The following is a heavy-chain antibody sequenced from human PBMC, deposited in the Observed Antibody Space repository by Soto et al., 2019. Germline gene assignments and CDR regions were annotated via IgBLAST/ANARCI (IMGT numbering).Heavy chain of an antibody. CDR3: ARQAYYGSGTYYSDY. Sequence: ESLNISCKASGYNFISYWVAWVRQVPGKGLEWMGIIYPGDSDATYSPSFEGQVTFSVDKSITTAYLQWISLKASDTAMYYCARQAYYGSGTYYSDYWGQGTQVTVSS. J-gene: IGHJ4*02. V-gene: IGHV5-51*01. D-gene: IGHD3-10*01. CDR2: IYPGDSDA. CDR1: GYNFISYW.